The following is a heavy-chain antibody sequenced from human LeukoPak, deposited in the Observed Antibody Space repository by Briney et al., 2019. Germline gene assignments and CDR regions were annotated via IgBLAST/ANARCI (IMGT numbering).Heavy chain of an antibody. J-gene: IGHJ3*02. CDR2: ISAYNGNT. V-gene: IGHV1-18*04. CDR3: ATHTYYYDGSGYYQPNYDAFDI. CDR1: GYTFTGYY. Sequence: ASVKVSCKASGYTFTGYYMHWVRQAPGQGLEWMGWISAYNGNTNYAQKLQVRVTMTTDTSTSTAYMELRSLRSDDTAVYYCATHTYYYDGSGYYQPNYDAFDIWGQGTMVTVSS. D-gene: IGHD3-22*01.